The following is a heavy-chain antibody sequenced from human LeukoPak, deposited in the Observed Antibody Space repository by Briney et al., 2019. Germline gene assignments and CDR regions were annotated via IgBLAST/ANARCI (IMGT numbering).Heavy chain of an antibody. CDR2: ISYDGSNK. CDR3: ARVAEWLDDLDY. J-gene: IGHJ4*02. V-gene: IGHV3-30*04. Sequence: PGGSLRLSCAASGFTFSSYAMHWVRQAPGKGLEWVAVISYDGSNKYYADSVKGRFTISRDNSKNTLYLQMNSLRAEDTAVYYCARVAEWLDDLDYWGQGTLVTVSS. CDR1: GFTFSSYA. D-gene: IGHD6-19*01.